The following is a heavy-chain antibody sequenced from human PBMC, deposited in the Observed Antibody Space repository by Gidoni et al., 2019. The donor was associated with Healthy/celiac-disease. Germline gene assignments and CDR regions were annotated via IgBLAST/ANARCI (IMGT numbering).Heavy chain of an antibody. J-gene: IGHJ2*01. V-gene: IGHV3-30*02. CDR3: AKASDHSYWYFDL. Sequence: QVQLVESGGGVVQPGGSLRVSCAASGFTLRNYGMHWVRQAPGKGLEWVAFIRYDGSDKYYIESVKGRFTISRDDSKNTLYLQMNSLRPEDTAVYYCAKASDHSYWYFDLWGRGTLLTVSS. CDR2: IRYDGSDK. CDR1: GFTLRNYG.